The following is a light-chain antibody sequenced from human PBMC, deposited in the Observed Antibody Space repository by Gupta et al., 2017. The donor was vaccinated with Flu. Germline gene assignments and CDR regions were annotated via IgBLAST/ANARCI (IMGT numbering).Light chain of an antibody. CDR2: EVN. CDR1: SSDVGAYNF. V-gene: IGLV2-8*01. Sequence: VTIPCTGTSSDVGAYNFVSWYQQHPGKAPKLIIYEVNKRPSGVPERFSGSKSGNTASLTVSGLQADDEAAYYCSSYADRNVVFGTGTKVTVL. CDR3: SSYADRNVV. J-gene: IGLJ1*01.